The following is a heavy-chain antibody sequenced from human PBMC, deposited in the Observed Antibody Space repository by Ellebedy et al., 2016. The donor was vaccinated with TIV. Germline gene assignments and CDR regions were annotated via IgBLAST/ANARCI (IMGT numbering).Heavy chain of an antibody. Sequence: PSETLSLTCAVYGGSFSGYYWSWVRQAPGKGLEWVGRIKSKTDGGTTDYAAPVKGRFTISRDDSKNTLYLQMNSLKTEDTAVYYCTTAGHGRSPYYYYYGMDVWGQGTTVTVSS. V-gene: IGHV3-15*01. CDR3: TTAGHGRSPYYYYYGMDV. CDR2: IKSKTDGGTT. J-gene: IGHJ6*02. D-gene: IGHD4-17*01. CDR1: GGSFSGYY.